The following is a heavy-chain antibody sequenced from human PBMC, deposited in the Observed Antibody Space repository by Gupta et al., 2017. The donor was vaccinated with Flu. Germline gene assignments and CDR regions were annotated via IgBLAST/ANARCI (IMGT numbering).Heavy chain of an antibody. Sequence: VRQAPGKGLEWISFISSSSSYIYYADSVKGRFTISRDNAENSLYLQMNSLRAEDTAVFFCARSWDNVDGFDYWGQGVLVTVSS. D-gene: IGHD1-1*01. V-gene: IGHV3-21*01. J-gene: IGHJ4*02. CDR2: ISSSSSYI. CDR3: ARSWDNVDGFDY.